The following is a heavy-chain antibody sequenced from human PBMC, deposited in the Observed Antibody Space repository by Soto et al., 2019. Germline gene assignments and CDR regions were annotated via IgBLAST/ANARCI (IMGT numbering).Heavy chain of an antibody. V-gene: IGHV4-38-2*02. J-gene: IGHJ5*02. Sequence: PSETLSLTCDVSGYAISSGFYWAWIRQPPGKRLEWIGNIYHTGTTYYNPSLKSRVTMSVDTSKNQFSLRLSSVTAADTAVYYCAREYYYGSGSYFGWFDLWGQGTLVTV. CDR3: AREYYYGSGSYFGWFDL. CDR2: IYHTGTT. D-gene: IGHD3-10*01. CDR1: GYAISSGFY.